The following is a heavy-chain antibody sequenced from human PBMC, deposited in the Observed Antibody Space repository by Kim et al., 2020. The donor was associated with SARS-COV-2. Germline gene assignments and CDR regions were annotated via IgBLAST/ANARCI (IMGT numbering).Heavy chain of an antibody. CDR3: GYSYSYAFDN. D-gene: IGHD4-4*01. CDR1: RFAFAKYW. Sequence: GTLKLSIATSRFAFAKYWMSWVRQTPGKGLEWVANINEYGSVKQYVDSVKGRFAISRDNAKNAVYLQMNNLRTDDTAVYFCGYSYSYAFDNW. V-gene: IGHV3-7*01. CDR2: INEYGSVK. J-gene: IGHJ3*02.